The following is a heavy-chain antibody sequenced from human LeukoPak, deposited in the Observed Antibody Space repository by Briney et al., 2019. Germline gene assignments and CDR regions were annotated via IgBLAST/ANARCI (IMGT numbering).Heavy chain of an antibody. J-gene: IGHJ3*02. CDR2: INHSGST. Sequence: PSETLSLTCAVYGGSFSGYYWSWIRQPPGKGLEWIGEINHSGSTNYNPSLKSRVTISVYTSKNQFSLKLSSVTAADTAVYYCARERSSGWYCAFDIWGQGTMVTVSS. CDR3: ARERSSGWYCAFDI. D-gene: IGHD6-19*01. CDR1: GGSFSGYY. V-gene: IGHV4-34*01.